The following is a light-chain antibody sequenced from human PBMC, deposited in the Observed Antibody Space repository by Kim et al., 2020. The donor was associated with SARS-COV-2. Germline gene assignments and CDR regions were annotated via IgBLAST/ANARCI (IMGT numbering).Light chain of an antibody. Sequence: QSVLTQPPSASGTPGQRVTISCSGSNSNIGVNTVNWYQQFPGTAPKLLIYRNYQRPSGVPDRFSGSKSGTSASLALSGLLSEDEADYYCATWDDILNAWVFGGGTKLTVL. CDR3: ATWDDILNAWV. J-gene: IGLJ3*02. CDR2: RNY. V-gene: IGLV1-44*01. CDR1: NSNIGVNT.